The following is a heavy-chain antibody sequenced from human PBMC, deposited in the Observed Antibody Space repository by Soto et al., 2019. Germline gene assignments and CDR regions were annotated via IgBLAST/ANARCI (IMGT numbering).Heavy chain of an antibody. J-gene: IGHJ4*02. Sequence: QVQLQESGPGLVKPSQTLSLTCTVSGGSISSGGYYWSWIRQHPGKGLEWIGYIYYSGSTYYNPSLTSRVTISVDTSKNQFSLKLSSVTAADTAVYYCASTSPRRDYGDYVPFDYWGQGTLVTVSS. D-gene: IGHD4-17*01. CDR3: ASTSPRRDYGDYVPFDY. V-gene: IGHV4-31*03. CDR1: GGSISSGGYY. CDR2: IYYSGST.